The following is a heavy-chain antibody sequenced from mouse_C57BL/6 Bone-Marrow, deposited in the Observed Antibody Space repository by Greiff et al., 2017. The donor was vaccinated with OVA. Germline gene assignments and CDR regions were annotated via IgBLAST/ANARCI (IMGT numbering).Heavy chain of an antibody. CDR3: ASAVFAY. V-gene: IGHV1-50*01. CDR2: IDPSDSYT. J-gene: IGHJ3*01. CDR1: GYTFTSYW. Sequence: QVQLKQPGAELVKPGASVKLSCKASGYTFTSYWMQWVKQRPGQGLEWIGEIDPSDSYTNYNQKFKGKATLTVDTSSSTAYMQLSSLTSEDSAVYYCASAVFAYWVQGTLVTVSA.